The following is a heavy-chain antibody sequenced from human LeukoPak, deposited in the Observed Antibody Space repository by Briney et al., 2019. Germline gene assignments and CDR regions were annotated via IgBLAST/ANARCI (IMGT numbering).Heavy chain of an antibody. CDR3: ARSRGSRSYYVELDY. V-gene: IGHV4-59*01. CDR2: IYYSGST. Sequence: PSETLSLTCTVSGGSISSYYWSWIRQPPGKGLEWIGYIYYSGSTNYNPSLKSRVTISVDTSKNQFSLKLSSVTAADTAVYYCARSRGSRSYYVELDYWGQGTLVTVSS. CDR1: GGSISSYY. J-gene: IGHJ4*02. D-gene: IGHD1-26*01.